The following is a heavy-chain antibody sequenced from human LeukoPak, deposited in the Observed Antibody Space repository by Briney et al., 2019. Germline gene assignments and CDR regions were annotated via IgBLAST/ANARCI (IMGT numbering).Heavy chain of an antibody. CDR3: AKDLTYTSGWLLHY. CDR1: GFTLRSYA. Sequence: PGGSLRLSCAASGFTLRSYAMSWVRQPPGKGLEWVSGISGSGAGTYYADSVKGRFTISRDNSKNTLYLQMNSLRAEDTAVYYCAKDLTYTSGWLLHYWGQGSLVTVSS. V-gene: IGHV3-23*01. CDR2: ISGSGAGT. D-gene: IGHD6-19*01. J-gene: IGHJ4*02.